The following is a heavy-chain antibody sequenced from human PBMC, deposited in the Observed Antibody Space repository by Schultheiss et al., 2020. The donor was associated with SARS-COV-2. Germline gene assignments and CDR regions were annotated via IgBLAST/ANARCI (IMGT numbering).Heavy chain of an antibody. CDR3: AKAPDFWSGYPDNYYYYYMDV. CDR2: IKQDGSEK. V-gene: IGHV3-7*03. Sequence: GGSLRLSCAASGFTFSSYAMSWVRQAPGKGLEWVANIKQDGSEKYYVDSVKGRFTISRDNAKNSLYLQVNSLRAEDTAVYYCAKAPDFWSGYPDNYYYYYMDVCGKGTTVTVSS. CDR1: GFTFSSYA. J-gene: IGHJ6*03. D-gene: IGHD3-3*01.